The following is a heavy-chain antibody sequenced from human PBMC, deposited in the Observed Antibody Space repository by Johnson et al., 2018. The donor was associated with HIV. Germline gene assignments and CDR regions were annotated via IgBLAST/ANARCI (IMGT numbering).Heavy chain of an antibody. CDR2: IRYDGSNK. J-gene: IGHJ3*02. Sequence: QVQLVESGGGVVQPGRSLRLSCAAYGFTFSNYAIHWVRQPPGKGLEWVAFIRYDGSNKYYADSVKGRFTISRDNSKNTLYLQMNSLRAEDTAMYYCAKRKRYFDWRSAFDIWGQGTMVTVSS. V-gene: IGHV3-30*02. CDR1: GFTFSNYA. CDR3: AKRKRYFDWRSAFDI. D-gene: IGHD3-9*01.